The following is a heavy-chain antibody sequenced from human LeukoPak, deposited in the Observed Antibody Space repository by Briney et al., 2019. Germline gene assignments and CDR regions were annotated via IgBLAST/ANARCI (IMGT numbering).Heavy chain of an antibody. D-gene: IGHD2-21*02. CDR3: ARVEYRQGYCGGDCPTGDY. J-gene: IGHJ4*02. V-gene: IGHV4-30-4*01. CDR1: GGSISSGDYY. Sequence: SETLSLTCTVSGGSISSGDYYWSWIRQPPGKGLEWIGYIYYSGSTYYNPSLKSRVTISVDTSKNQFSLKLSSVTAADTAVYYCARVEYRQGYCGGDCPTGDYWGQGTLVTVSS. CDR2: IYYSGST.